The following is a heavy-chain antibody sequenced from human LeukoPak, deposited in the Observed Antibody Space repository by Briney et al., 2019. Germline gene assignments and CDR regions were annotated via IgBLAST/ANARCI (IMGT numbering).Heavy chain of an antibody. CDR2: ISGSGGST. CDR3: AKEGIRFLEWSDYYYYGMDV. Sequence: TGGSLRLSCAASGFTFSSYAMSWVRQAPGKGLEWVSAISGSGGSTYYADSVKGRFTISRDNSKNTLYLQMNSLRAEDTAVYYCAKEGIRFLEWSDYYYYGMDVWGQGTTVTVSS. CDR1: GFTFSSYA. D-gene: IGHD3-3*01. J-gene: IGHJ6*02. V-gene: IGHV3-23*01.